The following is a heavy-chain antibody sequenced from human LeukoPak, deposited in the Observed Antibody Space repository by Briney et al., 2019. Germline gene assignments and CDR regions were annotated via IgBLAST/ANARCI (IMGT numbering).Heavy chain of an antibody. CDR3: ARNNGMDV. V-gene: IGHV3-7*03. J-gene: IGHJ6*02. CDR2: VNRDGSET. Sequence: PGGSLRLSCAASGFALSSHWMTWVRQVPGRGPEWVASVNRDGSETYYLDPVKGRFTISKDNAKNSLYLQMNSLRAEDTALYHCARNNGMDVWGQGTTVIVSS. CDR1: GFALSSHW.